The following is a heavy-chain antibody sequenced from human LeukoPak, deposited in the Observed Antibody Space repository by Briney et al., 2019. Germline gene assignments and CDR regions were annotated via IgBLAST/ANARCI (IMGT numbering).Heavy chain of an antibody. CDR2: INPNSGGT. J-gene: IGHJ4*02. CDR1: GYTFTGYY. Sequence: GASVKVSCKASGYTFTGYYMHRVRQAPGQGLEWMGWINPNSGGTNYAQKFQGRVTMTRDTSISTAYMELSRLRSDDTAVYYCARDLGPKYYDFWSGYLVYWGQGTLVTVSS. V-gene: IGHV1-2*02. CDR3: ARDLGPKYYDFWSGYLVY. D-gene: IGHD3-3*01.